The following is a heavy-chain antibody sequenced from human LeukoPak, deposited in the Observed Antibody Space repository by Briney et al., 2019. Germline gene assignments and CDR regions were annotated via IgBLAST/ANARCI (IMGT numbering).Heavy chain of an antibody. D-gene: IGHD3-16*02. Sequence: GGSLRLSCAASGFTFSSHAMSWVRQAPGKGLEWVSTITGSGGTTRYADSVKGRFTISRDNSKNTLDLQMNSLRAEDTAIFYCAKDLSPESNRLSPFDYWGQGTLVTVSS. J-gene: IGHJ4*02. CDR3: AKDLSPESNRLSPFDY. V-gene: IGHV3-23*01. CDR1: GFTFSSHA. CDR2: ITGSGGTT.